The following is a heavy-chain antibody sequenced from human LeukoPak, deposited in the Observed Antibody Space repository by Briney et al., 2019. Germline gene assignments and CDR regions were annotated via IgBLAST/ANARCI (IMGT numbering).Heavy chain of an antibody. CDR3: ASTYYGSGSYHPHYYYYGMDV. CDR2: IIPIFGTA. Sequence: SVKVSCKASGGTFSSYAISWVRQAPGQGLEWMGGIIPIFGTANYAQKFQGRVTITADESTSTAYMELSSLRSEDTAVYYCASTYYGSGSYHPHYYYYGMDVWGQGTTVTVSS. CDR1: GGTFSSYA. J-gene: IGHJ6*02. D-gene: IGHD3-10*01. V-gene: IGHV1-69*13.